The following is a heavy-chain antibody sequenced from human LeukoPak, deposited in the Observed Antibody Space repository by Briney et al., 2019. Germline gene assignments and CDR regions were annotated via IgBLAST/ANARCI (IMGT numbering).Heavy chain of an antibody. J-gene: IGHJ4*02. CDR1: GSTFSSYW. CDR3: ASGGDFWSGYSH. CDR2: INSDGSST. Sequence: GGSLRLSCAASGSTFSSYWMHWVRQAPGKGLLWVSRINSDGSSTSYADSVKGRFTISRDNAKNTLYLQMNSLRAEDTAVYYCASGGDFWSGYSHWGQGTLVTVSS. V-gene: IGHV3-74*01. D-gene: IGHD3-3*01.